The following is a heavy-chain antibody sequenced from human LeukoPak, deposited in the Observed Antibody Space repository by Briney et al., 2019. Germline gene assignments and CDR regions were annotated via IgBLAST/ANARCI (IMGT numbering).Heavy chain of an antibody. J-gene: IGHJ4*02. CDR1: GLIFSSYG. CDR3: ATFDY. Sequence: GGSLRLSCAASGLIFSSYGMFWVRQAPGKGLEWVAVISYDGSTKYYADSVKGRFTISRDNSKNTLYLQMNSLRAEDMAVYYCATFDYWGQGTLVAVSS. V-gene: IGHV3-30*03. CDR2: ISYDGSTK.